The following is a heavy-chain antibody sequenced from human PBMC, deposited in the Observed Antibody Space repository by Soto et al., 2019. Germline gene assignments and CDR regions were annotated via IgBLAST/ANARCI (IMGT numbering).Heavy chain of an antibody. CDR2: ISSSGSSI. Sequence: LRLFCAASGFTFRNYEMNWVRQAPGKGLEWVSYISSSGSSIYYADSVKGRFTISRENAKNSLYLQMNSLRAEDTAVYYCARDYYYWGQGTLVTLYS. V-gene: IGHV3-48*03. J-gene: IGHJ4*02. D-gene: IGHD3-10*01. CDR1: GFTFRNYE. CDR3: ARDYYY.